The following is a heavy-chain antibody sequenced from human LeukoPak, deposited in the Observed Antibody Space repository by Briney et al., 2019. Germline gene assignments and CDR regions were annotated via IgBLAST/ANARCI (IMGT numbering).Heavy chain of an antibody. D-gene: IGHD3-22*01. CDR3: ASHTDYYDSSGPSPYYYYGMDV. Sequence: GGSLRLSCAASGFTVSSNYVSWVRQAPGKGLEWVSVIYSGGSTYYADSVKGRFTISRDNSKNTLYLQMNSLRAEDTAVYYCASHTDYYDSSGPSPYYYYGMDVWGQGTTVTVSS. CDR1: GFTVSSNY. V-gene: IGHV3-53*01. CDR2: IYSGGST. J-gene: IGHJ6*02.